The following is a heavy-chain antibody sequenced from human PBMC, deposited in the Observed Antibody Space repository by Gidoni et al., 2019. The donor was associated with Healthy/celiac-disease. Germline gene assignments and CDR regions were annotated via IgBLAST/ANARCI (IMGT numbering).Heavy chain of an antibody. J-gene: IGHJ5*02. CDR1: GGSISRYY. V-gene: IGHV4-59*01. CDR2: IYYSGST. Sequence: QVQLQESGPGLVKPSETLSLTCTVSGGSISRYYWSWIRHPPGKGLEWIGYIYYSGSTNYTPSLKSRVTISVDTSKNQFSLKLSSVTAADTAVYYCARIPCSSTSCYGDWFDPWGQGTLVTVSS. D-gene: IGHD2-2*01. CDR3: ARIPCSSTSCYGDWFDP.